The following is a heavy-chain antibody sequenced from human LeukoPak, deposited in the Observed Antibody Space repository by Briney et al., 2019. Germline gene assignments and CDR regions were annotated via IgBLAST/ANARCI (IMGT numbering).Heavy chain of an antibody. CDR1: GFTFSDYA. D-gene: IGHD7-27*01. CDR3: VSRAGSPWGPFDD. J-gene: IGHJ4*02. V-gene: IGHV3-23*01. CDR2: ISRGGVIT. Sequence: GGSLRLSXAASGFTFSDYAINWVRQAPGKGLEWVSSISRGGVITYYADSVKGRFTISRDNSNNTLYLHMNSLRAGDTAVYYCVSRAGSPWGPFDDWGQGTLVTVSS.